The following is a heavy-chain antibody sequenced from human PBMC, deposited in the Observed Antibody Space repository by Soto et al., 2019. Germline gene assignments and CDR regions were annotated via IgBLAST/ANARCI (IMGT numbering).Heavy chain of an antibody. V-gene: IGHV4-30-4*01. CDR1: GGSISSGDYY. J-gene: IGHJ6*02. CDR2: IYYSGST. CDR3: ARDELIGRVCGGDCSTSDYYYGMDV. Sequence: QVQLQESGPGLVKPSQTLSLTCTVSGGSISSGDYYWSWIRQPPGKGLEWIGYIYYSGSTYYNPCLKSRLTISVDTSKNQVSLKLSSVTAADTAVYYCARDELIGRVCGGDCSTSDYYYGMDVWGQGTTVTVSS. D-gene: IGHD2-21*02.